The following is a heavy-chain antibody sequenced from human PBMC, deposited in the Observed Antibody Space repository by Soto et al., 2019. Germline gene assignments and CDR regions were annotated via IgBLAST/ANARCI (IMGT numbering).Heavy chain of an antibody. CDR2: ISSNGSST. V-gene: IGHV3-64*01. D-gene: IGHD3-22*01. J-gene: IGHJ4*02. Sequence: GGSLRLSCAASGFTFSTYWMHWVRQAPGKGLVYVSGISSNGSSTYYANSVKGRFTISRDNSKNTPYLQMGSLRAEDMAVYYCARDRGPHYYDSSGYYPYWGQGTLVTVSS. CDR1: GFTFSTYW. CDR3: ARDRGPHYYDSSGYYPY.